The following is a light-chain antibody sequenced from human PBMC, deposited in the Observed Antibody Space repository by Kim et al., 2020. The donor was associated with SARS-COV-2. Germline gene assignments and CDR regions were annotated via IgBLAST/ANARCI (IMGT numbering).Light chain of an antibody. CDR1: KSNTGAGYV. CDR2: GNN. J-gene: IGLJ2*01. Sequence: VTISGTGGKSNTGAGYVVPWYQQFPGPAPKLLVNGNNKRPSGVRDRFSGSKAGSSASLAITGLQPADEADYYCQSFDSSLGGSDVVFGGGTQLTVL. V-gene: IGLV1-40*01. CDR3: QSFDSSLGGSDVV.